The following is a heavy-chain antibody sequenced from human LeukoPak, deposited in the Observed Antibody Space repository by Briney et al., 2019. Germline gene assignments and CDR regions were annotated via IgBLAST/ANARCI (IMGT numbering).Heavy chain of an antibody. CDR1: GFIFTTYS. Sequence: PGGSLRLSCVASGFIFTTYSMHWVRQAPGKGLEWVSYISIDSTTIYYAASAKGRFTISRDNVKNSLYLQMNSLRAEDTAVYYCAKVIGVAGGDFDYWGQGTLVTVSS. D-gene: IGHD6-19*01. J-gene: IGHJ4*02. CDR2: ISIDSTTI. CDR3: AKVIGVAGGDFDY. V-gene: IGHV3-48*01.